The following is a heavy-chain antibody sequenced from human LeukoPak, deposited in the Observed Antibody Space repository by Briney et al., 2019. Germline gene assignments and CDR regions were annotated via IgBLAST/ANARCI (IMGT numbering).Heavy chain of an antibody. V-gene: IGHV4-61*02. CDR1: GGSISSGSYY. CDR3: ARVAGYSGLIYYYMDV. J-gene: IGHJ6*03. D-gene: IGHD5-12*01. CDR2: IYTSGST. Sequence: PSETLSLTCTVSGGSISSGSYYWSWIRQPAGKGLEWIGRIYTSGSTNYNPSLKSRVTISVDTSKNQFSLKLSSVTAADTAVYYCARVAGYSGLIYYYMDVWGKGTTVTVSS.